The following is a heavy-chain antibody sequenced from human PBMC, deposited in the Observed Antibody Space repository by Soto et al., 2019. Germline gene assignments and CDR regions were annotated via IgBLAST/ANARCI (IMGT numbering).Heavy chain of an antibody. CDR2: INHSGST. Sequence: QVQLQQWGAGLLKPSETLSLTCAVYGGSFSGYYWSWIHQPPGKGLEWIGEINHSGSTNYNPSLKSRVTISVDTSKNQFSLKLSSVTAADTAVYYCARARHPLAAARPFQHWGQGTLVTVSS. J-gene: IGHJ1*01. V-gene: IGHV4-34*01. CDR3: ARARHPLAAARPFQH. CDR1: GGSFSGYY. D-gene: IGHD6-13*01.